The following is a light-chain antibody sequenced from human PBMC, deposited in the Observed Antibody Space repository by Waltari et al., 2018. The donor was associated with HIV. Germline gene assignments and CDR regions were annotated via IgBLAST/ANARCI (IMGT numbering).Light chain of an antibody. J-gene: IGLJ3*02. Sequence: QSALTQSPSASGSPGQSVTISCTGTSSHVGYFNYDPWYQQHPGNAPKLVIFEVTKRPSGVPDRFSGSKSGNTASLTVSGLQPEDEAVYYCNSYAGSNTLVFGGGTKLTVL. CDR2: EVT. CDR1: SSHVGYFNY. CDR3: NSYAGSNTLV. V-gene: IGLV2-8*01.